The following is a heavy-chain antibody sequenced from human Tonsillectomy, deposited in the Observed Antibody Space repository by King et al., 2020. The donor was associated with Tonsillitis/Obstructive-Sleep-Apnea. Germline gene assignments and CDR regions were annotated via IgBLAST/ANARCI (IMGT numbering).Heavy chain of an antibody. J-gene: IGHJ4*02. CDR2: ISGSGGST. CDR3: AKEGGSDNCIFFKY. Sequence: VQLVESGGGLVQPGGSLRLSCAASGFTFSRYGMSWVRQAPGKGLEWVSAISGSGGSTYYADPVKGRFTISRDNSKNTLYLQMDTLRAEDTAAYYCAKEGGSDNCIFFKYWGQGILVTVSS. V-gene: IGHV3-23*04. CDR1: GFTFSRYG. D-gene: IGHD3-10*01.